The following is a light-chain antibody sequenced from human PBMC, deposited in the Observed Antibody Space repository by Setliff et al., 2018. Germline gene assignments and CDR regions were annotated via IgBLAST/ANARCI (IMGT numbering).Light chain of an antibody. V-gene: IGLV3-1*01. CDR2: QDT. Sequence: SCELTQPPSVSVSPGQTASITCSGDKLGDKYACWYQQKPGQSPVLVIYQDTKRPSGIPERFSGSNSWNTATLTISGTQAMDEADYYCQAWDSSTEVFGTGTKVTVL. CDR3: QAWDSSTEV. CDR1: KLGDKY. J-gene: IGLJ1*01.